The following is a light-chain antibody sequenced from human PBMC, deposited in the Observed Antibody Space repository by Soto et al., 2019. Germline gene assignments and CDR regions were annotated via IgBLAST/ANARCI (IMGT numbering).Light chain of an antibody. Sequence: DIQMTQSPSPLSASVGDRVYITCRTSQSISSYLNWYQAKPGKAPKLLIYEASTLGSGVPSRFSGSGSGTDFTIPISSMQPEDYATFYCQQSYGYPPFTFGPGTRVDI. J-gene: IGKJ3*01. CDR3: QQSYGYPPFT. V-gene: IGKV1-39*01. CDR2: EAS. CDR1: QSISSY.